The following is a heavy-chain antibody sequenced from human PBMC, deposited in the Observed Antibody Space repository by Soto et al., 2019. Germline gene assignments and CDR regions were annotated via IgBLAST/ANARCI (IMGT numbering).Heavy chain of an antibody. D-gene: IGHD6-19*01. Sequence: QVQLQQWGAGLLKPSETLSLTCGVYGGSFSAYYWSWILQPPGKGLEWIGEIHHSGATNYNPSLKGRVTMSVDTSKNQFSLKLKSVTAADTAIYYCAGQWLLNQFDPWGQGTLVTVAS. CDR3: AGQWLLNQFDP. CDR2: IHHSGAT. CDR1: GGSFSAYY. J-gene: IGHJ5*02. V-gene: IGHV4-34*01.